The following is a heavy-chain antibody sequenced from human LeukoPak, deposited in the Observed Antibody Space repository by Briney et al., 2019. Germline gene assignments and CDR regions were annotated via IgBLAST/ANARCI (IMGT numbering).Heavy chain of an antibody. D-gene: IGHD6-19*01. CDR2: IWYERQTT. J-gene: IGHJ4*02. CDR3: AREWGRIAVAGGPGY. V-gene: IGHV3-33*01. CDR1: GFIISNYG. Sequence: PGESLRLSCEASGFIISNYGMHWVRQAPGKGLEWLALIWYERQTTFYADSVKCRFTISRDNSGNTLFLHMTNLRVEDTAVYYCAREWGRIAVAGGPGYWGQGALVTVSS.